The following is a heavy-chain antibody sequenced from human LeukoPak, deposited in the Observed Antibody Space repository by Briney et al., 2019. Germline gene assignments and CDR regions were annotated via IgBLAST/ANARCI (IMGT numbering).Heavy chain of an antibody. CDR2: IHHDGSEK. D-gene: IGHD3-10*01. J-gene: IGHJ4*02. CDR1: GFTFNYYW. CDR3: ARVRKLRTRGVMDPLDY. V-gene: IGHV3-7*01. Sequence: GGSLRLSCAASGFTFNYYWLTWVRQAPGKGLEWVANIHHDGSEKYYVDSVKGRFIISRDNAKNSLYLQMNSLRAEDTAVYYCARVRKLRTRGVMDPLDYWGQGTLVTVSS.